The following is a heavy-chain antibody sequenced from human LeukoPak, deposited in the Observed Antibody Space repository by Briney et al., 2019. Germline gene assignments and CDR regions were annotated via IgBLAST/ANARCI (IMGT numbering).Heavy chain of an antibody. Sequence: GGSLRLSCAASGFTFSSYAMSWVRQAPGKGLEWVSAISGSGGSTYYADSVKGRFTISRDNSKNTLYLQMNSLRAEDTAVYYCAKGYYDYVWGSYYFDSWGQGTLVTVSS. V-gene: IGHV3-23*01. CDR2: ISGSGGST. D-gene: IGHD3-16*01. J-gene: IGHJ4*02. CDR3: AKGYYDYVWGSYYFDS. CDR1: GFTFSSYA.